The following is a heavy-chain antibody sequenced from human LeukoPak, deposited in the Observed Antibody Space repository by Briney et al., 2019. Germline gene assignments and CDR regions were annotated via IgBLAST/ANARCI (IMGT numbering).Heavy chain of an antibody. D-gene: IGHD3-10*01. CDR2: IYTSGST. CDR3: ASERPMVRGSYYYYYMDV. V-gene: IGHV4-4*07. Sequence: SETLSLTCTVSGGSISSYYWSWIRQPAGKGLEWIGRIYTSGSTNYNPSLKSRVTISVDTSKNQFSLKLSSVTAADTAVYYCASERPMVRGSYYYYYMDVWGKGTTVTISS. J-gene: IGHJ6*03. CDR1: GGSISSYY.